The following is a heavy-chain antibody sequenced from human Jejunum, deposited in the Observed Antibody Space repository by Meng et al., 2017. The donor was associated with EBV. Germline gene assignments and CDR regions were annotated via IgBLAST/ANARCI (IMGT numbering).Heavy chain of an antibody. CDR1: GGSISDNDW. CDR2: IYHGGGT. D-gene: IGHD3-22*01. J-gene: IGHJ4*02. V-gene: IGHV4-4*02. Sequence: QGRLRGSGPRLGRPSGTLSLTCVVSGGSISDNDWWSWVRQPPGKGLEWLGEIYHGGGTNYNPSLESRVTISVDKSKNQFSLKLNSVTVADTAVYYCAGNGYYALEYWGPGILVTVSS. CDR3: AGNGYYALEY.